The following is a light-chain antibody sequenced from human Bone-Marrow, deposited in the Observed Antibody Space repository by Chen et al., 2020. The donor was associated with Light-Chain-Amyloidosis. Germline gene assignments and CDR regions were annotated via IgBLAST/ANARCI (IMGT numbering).Light chain of an antibody. CDR3: QSADSSGTYEVI. J-gene: IGLJ2*01. CDR1: DLPTKY. CDR2: RDT. V-gene: IGLV3-25*03. Sequence: YELTQPPSVSVPTGQTARLTCSGDDLPTKYAYWYQQKPGQAPVLVIHRDTERPSGISERFSGSSSGTTATLTISGVQAEDEADYHCQSADSSGTYEVIFGGGTKLTVL.